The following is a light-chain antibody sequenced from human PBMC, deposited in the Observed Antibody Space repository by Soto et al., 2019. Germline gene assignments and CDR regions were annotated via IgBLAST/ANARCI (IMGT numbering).Light chain of an antibody. CDR3: AAWDDCLNGHV. CDR2: TDN. Sequence: QSVLTQPPSASGTPGQRITISCSGSSSNIGRNTVNWFQQLPGTAPKLLVYTDNQRPSGVPDRFSGSKSGTSGSLAISGLQSDDEADYYCAAWDDCLNGHVFGTGTKLTVL. J-gene: IGLJ1*01. V-gene: IGLV1-44*01. CDR1: SSNIGRNT.